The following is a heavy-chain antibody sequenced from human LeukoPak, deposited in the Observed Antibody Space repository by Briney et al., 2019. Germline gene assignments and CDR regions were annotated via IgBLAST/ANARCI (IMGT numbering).Heavy chain of an antibody. J-gene: IGHJ3*02. CDR2: INYSGST. Sequence: SETLSLTCAVYGGSFSGYYWSWIRQPPGKGLEWIGEINYSGSTNYNPSLKSRVTISLDTSKNQFSLKLTSVTAADTAVYYCAREPGSGSSRDAFDIWGQGTMVTVSS. V-gene: IGHV4-34*01. CDR3: AREPGSGSSRDAFDI. D-gene: IGHD1-26*01. CDR1: GGSFSGYY.